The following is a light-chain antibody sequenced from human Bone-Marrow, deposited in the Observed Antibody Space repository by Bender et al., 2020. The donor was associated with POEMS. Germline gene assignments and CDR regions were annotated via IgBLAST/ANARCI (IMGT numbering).Light chain of an antibody. V-gene: IGLV3-1*01. CDR2: QDT. Sequence: SYELTQPPSVSVSPGQTASITCSGDKLGDKYACWYQQKPGQSPVMVIYQDTKRPSGIPERFSGSNSGNTATLTFSRVQAGDEADYYCQVWDSGSVVFGSGTKLTVL. J-gene: IGLJ3*02. CDR1: KLGDKY. CDR3: QVWDSGSVV.